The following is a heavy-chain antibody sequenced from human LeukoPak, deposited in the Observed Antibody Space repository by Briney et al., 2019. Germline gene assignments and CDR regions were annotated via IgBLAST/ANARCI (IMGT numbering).Heavy chain of an antibody. V-gene: IGHV3-11*06. D-gene: IGHD4-17*01. Sequence: SVKGRFTISRDNAKNSVYLQMTSLRAEDTAVYYCARVDYGDYSKDFDYWGQGTLVTVAS. J-gene: IGHJ4*02. CDR3: ARVDYGDYSKDFDY.